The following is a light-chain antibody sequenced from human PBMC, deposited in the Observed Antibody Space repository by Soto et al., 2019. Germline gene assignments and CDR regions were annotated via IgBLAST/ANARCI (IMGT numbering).Light chain of an antibody. CDR2: AAS. Sequence: DIQMTQSPSSLSASVGDRVTITCRASQSISSYLNWYQQKPGKAPKLLIYAASSLQSGVPSRFSGSGSGTDFTLTISSLQPEDFSTYYCQHSYTTPPSFAHGTNVDS. J-gene: IGKJ3*01. V-gene: IGKV1-39*01. CDR1: QSISSY. CDR3: QHSYTTPPS.